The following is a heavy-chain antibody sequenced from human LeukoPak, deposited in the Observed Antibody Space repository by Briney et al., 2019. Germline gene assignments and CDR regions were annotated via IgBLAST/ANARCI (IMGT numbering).Heavy chain of an antibody. CDR2: ISWNSGSI. CDR3: AKGQELTIFGVVCDY. CDR1: GFTFDDYA. Sequence: PGGSLRLSCAASGFTFDDYAMHWVRHAPGKGLEWVSGISWNSGSIGYADSVKGRFTISRDNAKNSLYLQMNSLRAEDTALYYCAKGQELTIFGVVCDYWGQGTLATVSS. V-gene: IGHV3-9*01. D-gene: IGHD3-3*01. J-gene: IGHJ4*02.